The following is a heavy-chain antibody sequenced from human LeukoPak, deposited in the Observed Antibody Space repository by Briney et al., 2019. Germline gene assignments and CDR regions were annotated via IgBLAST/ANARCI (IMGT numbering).Heavy chain of an antibody. CDR2: IYYSGST. Sequence: SETLSLTCTVSGGSISSYYWSWIRQPPGKGLEWIGYIYYSGSTNYSPSLKSRVTISVDTSKNQFSLKLSSVTAADTAVYYCARGYGSYGNDYWGQGTLVTVSS. V-gene: IGHV4-59*01. J-gene: IGHJ4*02. CDR1: GGSISSYY. D-gene: IGHD3-10*01. CDR3: ARGYGSYGNDY.